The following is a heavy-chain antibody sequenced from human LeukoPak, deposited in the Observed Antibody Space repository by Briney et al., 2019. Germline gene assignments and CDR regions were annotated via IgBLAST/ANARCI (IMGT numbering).Heavy chain of an antibody. V-gene: IGHV3-30*02. CDR2: IRYDGSNK. CDR3: AKDLIRYVPDDY. J-gene: IGHJ4*02. CDR1: GFTFSSYG. D-gene: IGHD1-14*01. Sequence: GGSLRLSCAASGFTFSSYGMHWVRQAPGKGLEWVAFIRYDGSNKYYADSVKGRFTFSRDNSKNTLYLQMNSLRAEDTAVYYCAKDLIRYVPDDYWGQGTLVTVSS.